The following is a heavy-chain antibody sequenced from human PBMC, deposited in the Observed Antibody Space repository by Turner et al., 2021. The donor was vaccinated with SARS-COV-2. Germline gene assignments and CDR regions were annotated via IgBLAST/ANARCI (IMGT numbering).Heavy chain of an antibody. J-gene: IGHJ6*04. CDR3: ARHRVGPTIYYDYGMDV. V-gene: IGHV4-39*01. Sequence: QLLLQESCPGLLTSSETLSLTCTVPGGSIRISSYYWGWLRPPPGKGLEWIGNIFYTWNRYDNPSLKSRVSISVDTSKGQFSLRLSSVTADDTAVYYCARHRVGPTIYYDYGMDVWGKGTTVTVSA. D-gene: IGHD1-26*01. CDR1: GGSIRISSYY. CDR2: IFYTWNR.